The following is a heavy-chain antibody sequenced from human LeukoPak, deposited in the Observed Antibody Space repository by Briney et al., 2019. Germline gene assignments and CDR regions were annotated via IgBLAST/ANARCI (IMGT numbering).Heavy chain of an antibody. J-gene: IGHJ4*02. V-gene: IGHV3-48*04. Sequence: QPGGSLRLSCAASGFTFETYSMNWVRQAPGRGLEWVSYIDSRPTPIYYTQSVKGRFTVSRDNAKNSLYLQMNSLRVEDTAVYYCGRQGFFGELDYWGQGVLVTVSS. D-gene: IGHD3-10*01. CDR1: GFTFETYS. CDR3: GRQGFFGELDY. CDR2: IDSRPTPI.